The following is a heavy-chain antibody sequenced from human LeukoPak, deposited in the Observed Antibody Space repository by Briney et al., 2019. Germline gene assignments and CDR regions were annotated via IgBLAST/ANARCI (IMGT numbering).Heavy chain of an antibody. D-gene: IGHD2-15*01. CDR1: GGSISSYY. Sequence: SETLSLTCTVSGGSISSYYWSWIRQPPGKGLEWIGYIYYSGSTYYNPSLKSRVTISVDTSKNQFSLKLSSVTAADTAVYYCAREYCSGGSCYSAGMDVWGQGTTVTVSS. CDR2: IYYSGST. J-gene: IGHJ6*02. CDR3: AREYCSGGSCYSAGMDV. V-gene: IGHV4-59*12.